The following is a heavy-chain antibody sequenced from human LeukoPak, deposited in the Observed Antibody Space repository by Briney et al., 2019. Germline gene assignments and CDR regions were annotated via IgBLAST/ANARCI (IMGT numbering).Heavy chain of an antibody. J-gene: IGHJ5*02. D-gene: IGHD3-10*01. CDR1: GYTFTSYD. CDR3: ARGAYYGSAANWFDP. V-gene: IGHV1-8*01. CDR2: MNPNRGNT. Sequence: GASVKVSCKASGYTFTSYDINWVRQATGQGLAWMGWMNPNRGNTGYAQKFQGRVTMTRNTSISTAYMELSSLRSEDTAVYYCARGAYYGSAANWFDPWGQGTLVTVSS.